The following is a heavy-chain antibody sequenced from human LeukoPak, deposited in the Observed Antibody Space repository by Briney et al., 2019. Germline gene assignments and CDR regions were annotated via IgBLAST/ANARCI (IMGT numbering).Heavy chain of an antibody. D-gene: IGHD3-10*01. CDR2: IYYSGST. V-gene: IGHV4-59*06. CDR3: ARAPRGLNAFDI. CDR1: GGSISSYY. J-gene: IGHJ3*02. Sequence: KPSETLSLTCTVSGGSISSYYWSWIRQPPGKGLEWIGYIYYSGSTYYNPSLKSRVTISVDTSKNQFSLKLSSVTAADTAVYYCARAPRGLNAFDIWGQGTMVTVSS.